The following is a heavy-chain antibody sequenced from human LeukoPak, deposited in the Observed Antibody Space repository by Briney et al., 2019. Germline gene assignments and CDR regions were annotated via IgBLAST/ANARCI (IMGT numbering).Heavy chain of an antibody. V-gene: IGHV1-46*01. CDR3: ATQRGIAVAGTVFVYSDY. D-gene: IGHD6-19*01. CDR2: INPSGGST. CDR1: GYTFTSYY. Sequence: ASVKVSCKASGYTFTSYYMHWVRQAPGQGLEWMGIINPSGGSTSYAQKFQGRVTMTRDMSTSTVYMELSSLRSEDTAVYYCATQRGIAVAGTVFVYSDYWGQGTLVTVSS. J-gene: IGHJ4*02.